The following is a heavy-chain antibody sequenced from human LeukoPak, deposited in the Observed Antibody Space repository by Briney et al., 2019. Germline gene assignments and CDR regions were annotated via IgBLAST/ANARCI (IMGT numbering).Heavy chain of an antibody. CDR1: GDTFSSYD. D-gene: IGHD4-23*01. CDR2: ITPIFGTP. V-gene: IGHV1-69*13. J-gene: IGHJ4*02. Sequence: SVKVSCKASGDTFSSYDISWVRQAPGQGLEWIGGITPIFGTPNYAQKFQGRVTITADESTRTAYMELRSLRSEDTAVYYCARGWLAETIMVTPYNYWGQGTLVTVSS. CDR3: ARGWLAETIMVTPYNY.